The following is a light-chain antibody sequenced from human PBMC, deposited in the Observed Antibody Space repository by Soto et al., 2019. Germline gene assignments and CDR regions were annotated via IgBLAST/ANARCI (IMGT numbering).Light chain of an antibody. CDR3: SSYRRGSTYV. Sequence: QSVLTQPASVAGSPGQSITVSCTGTSSYVGGYNYVSWYQQHPGKAPRPMIYDVTSRPSGVSNRFSGSKSGNTASLTISGLQAEDEADYYCSSYRRGSTYVFGTGTKVTVL. V-gene: IGLV2-14*01. CDR1: SSYVGGYNY. CDR2: DVT. J-gene: IGLJ1*01.